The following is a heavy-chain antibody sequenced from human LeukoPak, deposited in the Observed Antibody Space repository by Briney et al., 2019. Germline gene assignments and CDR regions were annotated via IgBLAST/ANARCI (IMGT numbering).Heavy chain of an antibody. CDR1: GFTFNTYA. CDR2: ISYDGSNK. D-gene: IGHD4-17*01. V-gene: IGHV3-30-3*01. Sequence: PGGSLRLSCAVSGFTFNTYAMHWVRQAPGKGLEWVAVISYDGSNKYYADSVKGRFTISRDNSKNTLYLQMNSLRAEDTAVHYCAGDGDYYWGQGTLVTVSS. J-gene: IGHJ4*02. CDR3: AGDGDYY.